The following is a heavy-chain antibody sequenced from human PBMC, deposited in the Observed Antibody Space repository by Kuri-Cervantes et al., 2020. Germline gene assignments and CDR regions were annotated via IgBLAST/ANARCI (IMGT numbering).Heavy chain of an antibody. CDR1: GFTFKNAW. CDR2: ISHDGSSD. CDR3: GRGTDYGDYAGLDY. V-gene: IGHV3-30-3*01. D-gene: IGHD4-17*01. J-gene: IGHJ4*02. Sequence: GESLKISCAASGFTFKNAWMSWVRQAPGEGLEWVVVISHDGSSDFYADSVKGRFTISRDNSKNTLYLQMNSLRTEDTAVYYCGRGTDYGDYAGLDYWGQGTLVTVSS.